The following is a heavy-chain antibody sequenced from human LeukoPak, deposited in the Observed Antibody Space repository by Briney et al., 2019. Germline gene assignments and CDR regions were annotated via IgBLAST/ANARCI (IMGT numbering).Heavy chain of an antibody. CDR3: ARARAIVVVPAASYYYYMDV. CDR1: GGSISSYY. CDR2: IYTSGST. D-gene: IGHD2-2*01. J-gene: IGHJ6*03. Sequence: SETLSLTCTVSGGSISSYYWSWIRQPAGKGLEWIERIYTSGSTNYNPSLKSRVTMSVDTSKNQFSLKLSSVTAADTAVYYCARARAIVVVPAASYYYYMDVWGKGTTVTVSS. V-gene: IGHV4-4*07.